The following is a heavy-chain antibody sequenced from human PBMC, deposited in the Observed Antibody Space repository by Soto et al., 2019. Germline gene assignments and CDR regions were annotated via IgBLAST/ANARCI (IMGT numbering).Heavy chain of an antibody. CDR1: GFTFSSYW. J-gene: IGHJ6*02. Sequence: GGSLRLSCAASGFTFSSYWMHWVRQAPGKGLVWVSRINSDGSSTSYADSVKGRFTISRDNAKNTLYLQMNSLRAEDTAVYYCAREVVTPEDGMDVWGQGTTVTVSS. D-gene: IGHD3-22*01. V-gene: IGHV3-74*01. CDR2: INSDGSST. CDR3: AREVVTPEDGMDV.